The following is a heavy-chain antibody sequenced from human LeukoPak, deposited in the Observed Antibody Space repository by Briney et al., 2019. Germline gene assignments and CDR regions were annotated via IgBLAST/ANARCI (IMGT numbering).Heavy chain of an antibody. V-gene: IGHV1-58*01. CDR2: IVISSGNT. CDR1: GFTLTSSA. Sequence: ASVTVSCKGAGFTLTSSALQWVRQPRGQRVAWIGWIVISSGNTNNAQKFQERVTITKDMSTSTAYMELSSLSSEDTAVYYCGASGWYRGRWFDPWGQGTLVTVSS. J-gene: IGHJ5*02. D-gene: IGHD6-19*01. CDR3: GASGWYRGRWFDP.